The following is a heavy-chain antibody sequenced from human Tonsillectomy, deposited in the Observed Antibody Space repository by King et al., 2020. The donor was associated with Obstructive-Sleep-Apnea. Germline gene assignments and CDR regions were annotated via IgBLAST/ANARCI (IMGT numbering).Heavy chain of an antibody. D-gene: IGHD6-13*01. CDR1: GFTFTNYA. CDR2: ISGSGGST. V-gene: IGHV3-23*04. J-gene: IGHJ6*02. Sequence: VQLVESGGGLVQPGGSLRFSCVASGFTFTNYAMSWVRQAPGKGLEWVSSISGSGGSTYYADSVKGRFTISRDNSKNTLYLQMNSLGAEDTAVYYCAKDREYSSSWTGYYYGMDVWGQGTTVTVSS. CDR3: AKDREYSSSWTGYYYGMDV.